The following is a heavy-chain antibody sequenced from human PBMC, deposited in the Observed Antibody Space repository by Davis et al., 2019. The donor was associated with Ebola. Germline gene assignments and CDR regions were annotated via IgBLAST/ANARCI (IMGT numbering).Heavy chain of an antibody. J-gene: IGHJ3*02. CDR1: GYSFTSYW. CDR2: IYTGDSDT. CDR3: ASLRRTITGMDDAFDI. D-gene: IGHD2-8*02. V-gene: IGHV5-51*01. Sequence: GESLKISCKGSGYSFTSYWIAWVRQMPGKGLEWMGIIYTGDSDTRYSPSFRGQVTISAHKSIKAAFLHWSSLKASDTAMYYCASLRRTITGMDDAFDIWGQGTMVTVSS.